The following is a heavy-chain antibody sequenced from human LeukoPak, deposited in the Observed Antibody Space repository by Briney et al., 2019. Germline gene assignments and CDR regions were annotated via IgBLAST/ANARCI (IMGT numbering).Heavy chain of an antibody. J-gene: IGHJ4*02. V-gene: IGHV1-69*04. CDR3: ARASPLPYYDSSGYYFN. CDR1: GGTFSSYG. Sequence: SVKVSCKASGGTFSSYGISWVRQAPGQGLEWMGRIIPILGIANYAQKFQGRVTITADKSTSTAYMELSSLRSEDTAVYYCARASPLPYYDSSGYYFNWGQGTLVTVSS. CDR2: IIPILGIA. D-gene: IGHD3-22*01.